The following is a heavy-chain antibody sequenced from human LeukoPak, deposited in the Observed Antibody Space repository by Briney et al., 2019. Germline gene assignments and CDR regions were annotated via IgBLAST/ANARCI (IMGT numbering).Heavy chain of an antibody. CDR3: ARVNSSGSFLDY. J-gene: IGHJ4*02. Sequence: PSETLSLTCTVSGGSFSIYYWSWIRQSAGKGLGWIGHISTSGSTNYSPSLKSRVTISVDKSKNQFYLRLTSATAADTAVYYCARVNSSGSFLDYWGEGTLVTVSS. D-gene: IGHD3-22*01. V-gene: IGHV4-4*07. CDR2: ISTSGST. CDR1: GGSFSIYY.